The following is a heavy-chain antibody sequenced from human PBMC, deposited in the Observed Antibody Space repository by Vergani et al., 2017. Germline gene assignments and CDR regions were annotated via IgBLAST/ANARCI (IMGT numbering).Heavy chain of an antibody. J-gene: IGHJ4*02. CDR1: GFSLSTSRMC. V-gene: IGHV2-70*01. CDR2: IDWDDDK. Sequence: QVTLRESVPALVKPTQTLTLTCTFSGFSLSTSRMCVSWIRQPPGKALEWLALIDWDDDKYYSTSLKTRLTISKDTSKNQVVLTMTNMDPVDTATYYCARTAAIFGVVINYFDYWGQGTLVTVSS. CDR3: ARTAAIFGVVINYFDY. D-gene: IGHD3-3*01.